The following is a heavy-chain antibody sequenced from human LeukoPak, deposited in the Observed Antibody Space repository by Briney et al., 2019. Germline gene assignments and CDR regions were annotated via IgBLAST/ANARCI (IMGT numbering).Heavy chain of an antibody. V-gene: IGHV1-46*01. CDR3: ARDRVGATHTDPSSEFDY. D-gene: IGHD1-26*01. CDR2: INPSGGST. J-gene: IGHJ4*02. Sequence: GASVKVSCKASGYTFTSYYMHWVRQAPGQGLEWMGIINPSGGSTSYAQRFQGRVTMTRDTSTSTVYMELSGLRSEDTAVYYCARDRVGATHTDPSSEFDYWGQGTLVTVSS. CDR1: GYTFTSYY.